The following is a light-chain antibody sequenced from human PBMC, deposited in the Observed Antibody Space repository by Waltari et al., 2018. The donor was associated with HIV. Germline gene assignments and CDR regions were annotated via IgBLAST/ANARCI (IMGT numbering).Light chain of an antibody. CDR3: CSYAGTSILV. Sequence: QSALTQPASVSGSPGQSITISCTGTRSAVGSYNLVPWYQQHPGKAPKLMIYEVTKRPSGVSNRFSGSKSGNTASLTISGLQAEDEGDYHCCSYAGTSILVFGGGTKLTVL. J-gene: IGLJ3*02. CDR2: EVT. V-gene: IGLV2-23*02. CDR1: RSAVGSYNL.